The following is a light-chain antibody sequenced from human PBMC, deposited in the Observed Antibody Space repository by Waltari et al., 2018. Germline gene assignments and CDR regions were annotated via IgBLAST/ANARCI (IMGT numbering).Light chain of an antibody. CDR2: VETGGIVG. J-gene: IGLJ3*02. V-gene: IGLV9-49*01. Sequence: QPVLTQPHSASASLGASVTLTCTLSSGYSHYKVDWYKQRPGKGPQFVMRVETGGIVGSKRDRIPARLLVLDSGLNLYLTIKNIQDGNESDNHCRTDHGSGRNFFWVFGGGTKLNVL. CDR3: RTDHGSGRNFFWV. CDR1: SGYSHYK.